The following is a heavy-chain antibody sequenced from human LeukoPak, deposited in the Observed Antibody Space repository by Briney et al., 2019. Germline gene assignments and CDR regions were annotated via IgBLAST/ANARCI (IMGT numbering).Heavy chain of an antibody. CDR1: GYTFTGYY. CDR2: INPNSGGT. J-gene: IGHJ4*02. V-gene: IGHV1-2*02. CDR3: ARGALYNWNYVLFDY. D-gene: IGHD1-7*01. Sequence: GASVKVSCKASGYTFTGYYMHWVRQAPGQGLEWMGWINPNSGGTNYAQKFQGRVTMTRGTSISTAYMELSRLRSDDTAVYYCARGALYNWNYVLFDYWGQGTLVTVSS.